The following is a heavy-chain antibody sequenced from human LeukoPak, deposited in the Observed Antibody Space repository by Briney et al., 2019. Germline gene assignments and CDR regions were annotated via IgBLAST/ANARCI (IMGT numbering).Heavy chain of an antibody. D-gene: IGHD4-17*01. CDR1: GGSFSGYY. Sequence: SETLSLTCAVYGGSFSGYYWSWIRQPPGKGLEWIEEINHSGSTNYNPSLKSRVTISVDTSKNQFSLKLSSVTAADTAVYYCARSTVTTLYYYYYGMDVWGQGTTVTVSS. J-gene: IGHJ6*02. CDR2: INHSGST. CDR3: ARSTVTTLYYYYYGMDV. V-gene: IGHV4-34*01.